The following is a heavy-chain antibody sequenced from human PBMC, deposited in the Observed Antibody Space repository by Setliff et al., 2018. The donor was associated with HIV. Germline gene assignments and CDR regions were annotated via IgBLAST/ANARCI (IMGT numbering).Heavy chain of an antibody. CDR3: VRPITGTRAFDL. V-gene: IGHV3-74*01. D-gene: IGHD1-1*01. J-gene: IGHJ3*01. Sequence: PVGSLRLSCAASGVTFRNYWMHWVRQAPGKGLVWVSRINSDGSNTSYADSVKCRFTISSYNAKITLYLQMNSLRAEDTAMYYCVRPITGTRAFDLWGQGTMVTVS. CDR1: GVTFRNYW. CDR2: INSDGSNT.